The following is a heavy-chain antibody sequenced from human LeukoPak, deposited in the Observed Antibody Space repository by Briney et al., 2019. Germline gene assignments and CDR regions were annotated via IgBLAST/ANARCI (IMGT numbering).Heavy chain of an antibody. V-gene: IGHV3-33*01. CDR1: GFTFSSYG. Sequence: GGFLRLSCAASGFTFSSYGMHWVRQAPGKGLEWVADIWYDGSNKYYADSVKGRFTISRDNSKNTLYLQMNSLRAVDTAVYYCARGPSDSYDSSGYYGFDYWGQGTLVTVSS. D-gene: IGHD3-22*01. CDR2: IWYDGSNK. J-gene: IGHJ4*02. CDR3: ARGPSDSYDSSGYYGFDY.